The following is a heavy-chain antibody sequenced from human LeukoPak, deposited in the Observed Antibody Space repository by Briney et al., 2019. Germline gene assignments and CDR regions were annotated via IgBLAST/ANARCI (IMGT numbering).Heavy chain of an antibody. CDR3: VREPYCSGGSCYTSGFDC. Sequence: QAGGSLRLSCVASEFTFSDYAMSWVRQAPGKGLEWVSGISGSGGSTTYADSVKGRFTISRDNAKNTLYLQMNSLRAEDTAVYYCVREPYCSGGSCYTSGFDCWGQGTLVTVSS. V-gene: IGHV3-23*01. J-gene: IGHJ4*02. D-gene: IGHD2-15*01. CDR2: ISGSGGST. CDR1: EFTFSDYA.